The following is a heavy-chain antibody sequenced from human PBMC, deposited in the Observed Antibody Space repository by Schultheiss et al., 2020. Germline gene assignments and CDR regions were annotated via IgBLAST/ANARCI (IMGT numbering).Heavy chain of an antibody. CDR1: GGSFSGYY. Sequence: SQTLSLTCAVYGGSFSGYYWSWIRQPPGKGLEWIGEINHSGSTNYNPSLKSRVTISVDTSKNQFSLKLSSVTAADTAVYYCARGYCSSTSCQGVNFDYWGQGTLVTVSS. D-gene: IGHD2-2*01. CDR3: ARGYCSSTSCQGVNFDY. J-gene: IGHJ4*02. V-gene: IGHV4-34*01. CDR2: INHSGST.